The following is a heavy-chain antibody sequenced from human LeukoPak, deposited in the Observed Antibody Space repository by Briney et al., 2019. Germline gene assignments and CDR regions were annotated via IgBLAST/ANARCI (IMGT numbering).Heavy chain of an antibody. V-gene: IGHV1-2*02. J-gene: IGHJ6*02. Sequence: ASVKVSCKASGYTFTGYDMHWVRQAPGQGLEWMGWINPNSGGTNYAQKFQGRVTITRDTSISTPYMELSRLRSDDTAVYYCARDGLWFGESRYGMDVWGQGTTVTVSS. CDR2: INPNSGGT. D-gene: IGHD3-10*01. CDR3: ARDGLWFGESRYGMDV. CDR1: GYTFTGYD.